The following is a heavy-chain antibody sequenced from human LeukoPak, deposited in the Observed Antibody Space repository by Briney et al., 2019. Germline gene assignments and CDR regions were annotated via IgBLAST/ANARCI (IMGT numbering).Heavy chain of an antibody. V-gene: IGHV3-23*01. Sequence: GGSLRLSCTVSGFTVSSNSMNWVRQAPGKGLEWVSGIIPSGGTTYYADSVKGRFTISRDNSQNTMYLQMNSLRAEDTALYFCAKDSGWILFDDWGQGTLVTVSS. CDR1: GFTVSSNS. D-gene: IGHD2-2*03. CDR2: IIPSGGTT. CDR3: AKDSGWILFDD. J-gene: IGHJ4*02.